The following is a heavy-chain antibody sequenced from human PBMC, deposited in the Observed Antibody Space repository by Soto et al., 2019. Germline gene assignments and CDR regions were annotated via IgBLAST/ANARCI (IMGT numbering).Heavy chain of an antibody. CDR2: INAGNGNT. CDR1: GYTFTSYA. V-gene: IGHV1-3*01. Sequence: QVQLVQSGAEVKKPGASVKVSCKASGYTFTSYAMHWVRQAPGQRLEWMGWINAGNGNTKYSQKFQGRVTITRDTSASTGYMELSSLRSEDTAVYYCARGVKLRYYILTYFDYWGQGTLVTVSS. D-gene: IGHD3-10*01. J-gene: IGHJ4*02. CDR3: ARGVKLRYYILTYFDY.